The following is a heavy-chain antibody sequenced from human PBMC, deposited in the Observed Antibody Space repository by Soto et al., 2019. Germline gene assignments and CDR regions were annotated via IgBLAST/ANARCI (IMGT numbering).Heavy chain of an antibody. D-gene: IGHD3-3*01. V-gene: IGHV3-23*01. CDR3: AKGSKFTIFSPNDY. CDR2: LSGNSGTT. J-gene: IGHJ4*02. Sequence: VQLLESGGGLVQPGGSLRLSCAASGFTFSTYAMAWVRQAPGKGLEWVSALSGNSGTTYSADSVKGRFTISRDNSRNTLYLQMSSLRADDTALYYCAKGSKFTIFSPNDYWGQATLVTVSS. CDR1: GFTFSTYA.